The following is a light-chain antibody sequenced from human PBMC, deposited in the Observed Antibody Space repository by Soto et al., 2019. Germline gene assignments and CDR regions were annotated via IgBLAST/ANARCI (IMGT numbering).Light chain of an antibody. Sequence: QSALTQPRSVSGSPGQSVTISCTGTSSDVGGYNYVSWYQQHPGKAPKLMIYDVNKRPSGVPDRFSGSKSGNTASLTITGLQAEDEADYYCCSYAGTPYVFGTGTNVTVL. J-gene: IGLJ1*01. CDR1: SSDVGGYNY. V-gene: IGLV2-11*01. CDR2: DVN. CDR3: CSYAGTPYV.